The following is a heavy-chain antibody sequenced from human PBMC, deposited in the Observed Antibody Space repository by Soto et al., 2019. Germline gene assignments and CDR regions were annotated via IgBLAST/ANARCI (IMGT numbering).Heavy chain of an antibody. CDR1: GYTFTSYD. CDR2: MNPNSGNT. D-gene: IGHD3-9*01. CDR3: ARGRSTGPFYYDILTGYYRPGPIGDYYYMDV. J-gene: IGHJ6*03. Sequence: ASVKVSCKASGYTFTSYDINWVRQATGQGLEWMGWMNPNSGNTGYAQKFQGRVTMTRNTSISTAYMELSSLRSEDTAVYYCARGRSTGPFYYDILTGYYRPGPIGDYYYMDVWGKGTTVTVSS. V-gene: IGHV1-8*01.